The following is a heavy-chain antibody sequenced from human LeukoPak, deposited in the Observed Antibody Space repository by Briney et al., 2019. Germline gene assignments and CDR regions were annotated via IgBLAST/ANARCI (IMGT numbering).Heavy chain of an antibody. V-gene: IGHV4-59*02. CDR1: GGSVSDYY. Sequence: SETLSLTCTVSGGSVSDYYWSWIRQSPGKGLEWIGYIYYTGSSNYNPSLRSRVTISADTSKNQFSLKLSSVTAADTAVYYCASRKLGNDYWGQGTLVTVSS. J-gene: IGHJ4*01. CDR3: ASRKLGNDY. CDR2: IYYTGSS. D-gene: IGHD7-27*01.